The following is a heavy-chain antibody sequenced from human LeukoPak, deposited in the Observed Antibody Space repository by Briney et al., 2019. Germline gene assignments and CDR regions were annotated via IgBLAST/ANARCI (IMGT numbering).Heavy chain of an antibody. D-gene: IGHD3-22*01. CDR2: IYHSGST. J-gene: IGHJ4*02. CDR1: GYSISSGYY. CDR3: ARDDYYYDSSGYYAY. V-gene: IGHV4-38-2*02. Sequence: SGTLSLTCTVSGYSISSGYYWGWIRQPPGKGLEWIGSIYHSGSTYYNPSLKSRVTISVDTSKNQFSLKLSSVTAADTAVYYCARDDYYYDSSGYYAYWGQGTLVTVSS.